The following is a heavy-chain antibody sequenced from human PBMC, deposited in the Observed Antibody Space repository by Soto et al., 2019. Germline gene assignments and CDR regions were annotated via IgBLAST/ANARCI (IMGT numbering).Heavy chain of an antibody. D-gene: IGHD6-19*01. V-gene: IGHV4-34*01. CDR3: ARIRSGWYRRYYFDY. CDR2: INHSGST. J-gene: IGHJ4*02. CDR1: GGSFSGYY. Sequence: SETLSLTCAVYGGSFSGYYWSWIRQPPGKGLEWIGEINHSGSTNCNPSLKSRVTISVDTSKNQFSLKLSSVAAADTAVYYCARIRSGWYRRYYFDYWGQGXLVSVYS.